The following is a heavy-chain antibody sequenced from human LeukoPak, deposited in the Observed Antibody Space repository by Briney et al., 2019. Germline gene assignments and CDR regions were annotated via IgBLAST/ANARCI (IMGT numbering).Heavy chain of an antibody. J-gene: IGHJ4*02. V-gene: IGHV4-59*01. D-gene: IGHD5-18*01. CDR1: GGSISSYY. Sequence: PSETLSLTCTVSGGSISSYYWSSIRQPPGKGLEWIGYIYYRGSTNYNPSLKSRVTISVDTSKNQFSLKLSSVTAADTAVYYCARVIDTAMVTGDDYYFDYWGQGTLVTVSS. CDR3: ARVIDTAMVTGDDYYFDY. CDR2: IYYRGST.